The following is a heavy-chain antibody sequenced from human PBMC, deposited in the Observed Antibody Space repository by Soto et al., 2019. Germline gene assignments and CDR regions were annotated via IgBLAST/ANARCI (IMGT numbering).Heavy chain of an antibody. Sequence: QVQLVESGGGVVQPGRSLRLSCTASGFTFDSHTMHWVRQSPGKGLEWVALISFDGSLKYDSDSVKGRFSISRDNSKNTVFLEMNSLRPEDTAVYYCALTYSSSWNYLDYWGQG. CDR1: GFTFDSHT. CDR3: ALTYSSSWNYLDY. CDR2: ISFDGSLK. J-gene: IGHJ4*02. V-gene: IGHV3-30*04. D-gene: IGHD6-13*01.